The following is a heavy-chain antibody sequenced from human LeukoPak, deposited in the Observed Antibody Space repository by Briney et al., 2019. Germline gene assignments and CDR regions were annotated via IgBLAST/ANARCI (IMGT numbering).Heavy chain of an antibody. Sequence: GASVKVSCKASGYTFNSYGISWVRQAPGQGLEWMGWISGYNGNTKYAQNLQGRAAMTTDTSTSTAYMELTSLTSDDTAVYYCARGRGASDFWGQGTLVTVSS. V-gene: IGHV1-18*01. D-gene: IGHD5-12*01. J-gene: IGHJ4*02. CDR2: ISGYNGNT. CDR3: ARGRGASDF. CDR1: GYTFNSYG.